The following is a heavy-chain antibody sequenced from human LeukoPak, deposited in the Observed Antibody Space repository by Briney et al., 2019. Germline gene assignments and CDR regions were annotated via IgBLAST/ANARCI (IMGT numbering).Heavy chain of an antibody. CDR3: AKDGGLWVSAHWGDS. D-gene: IGHD7-27*01. CDR1: GFTFSSYS. V-gene: IGHV3-23*01. CDR2: ITTGDGNT. J-gene: IGHJ4*02. Sequence: GGSLRLSCAASGFTFSSYSVNWVRQAPGKGLKWVSTITTGDGNTYYADSVKGRFTVSRDDSKNTLYLQMNSLRAEDTAVYYCAKDGGLWVSAHWGDSWGRGTLVTVSS.